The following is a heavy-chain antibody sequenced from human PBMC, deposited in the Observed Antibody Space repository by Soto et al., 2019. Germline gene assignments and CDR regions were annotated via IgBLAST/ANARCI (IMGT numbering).Heavy chain of an antibody. J-gene: IGHJ4*02. CDR1: GFIFSNSA. CDR2: MSYDGIDT. CDR3: TIVRVADSPLDH. D-gene: IGHD3-10*02. Sequence: GGSLRLSCAASGFIFSNSAMHWVRQTRGKGLEWVAFMSYDGIDTFYADSVKGRFTISRDNSKNTLFLHMSNLRAEDTAMYYCTIVRVADSPLDHWGQGTLVTVSS. V-gene: IGHV3-30*15.